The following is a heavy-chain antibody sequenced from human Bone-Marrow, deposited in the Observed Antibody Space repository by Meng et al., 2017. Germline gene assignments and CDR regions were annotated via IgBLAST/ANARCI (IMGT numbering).Heavy chain of an antibody. CDR1: GFTFSSYA. Sequence: GESLKISCAASGFTFSSYAMSWVRQAPGKGLEWVSAISGSGGTTYYADSVKGRFTIYRDNSKNTLYLQMNSLRAEDTAIYYCAKEEVPNDYWGQGTLVTVYS. CDR3: AKEEVPNDY. CDR2: ISGSGGTT. D-gene: IGHD1-1*01. J-gene: IGHJ4*02. V-gene: IGHV3-23*01.